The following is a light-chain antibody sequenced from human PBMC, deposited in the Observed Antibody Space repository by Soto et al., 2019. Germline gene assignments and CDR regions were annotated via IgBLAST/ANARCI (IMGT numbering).Light chain of an antibody. V-gene: IGKV2-24*01. Sequence: DIVMTQTPLSSLVTLGQPASSSCRSSQSLVHNDGHTFLSWLQQRPGQAPRPLIYNISHRFSGVPDRFSGSGAGTDFTLTISRVEAEDVGIYYCMQATQFPTVGQGTKVEIK. CDR2: NIS. CDR1: QSLVHNDGHTF. CDR3: MQATQFPT. J-gene: IGKJ1*01.